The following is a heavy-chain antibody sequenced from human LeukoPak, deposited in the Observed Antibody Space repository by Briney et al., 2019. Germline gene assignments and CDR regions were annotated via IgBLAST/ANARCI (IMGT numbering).Heavy chain of an antibody. CDR1: GGSISSGPYW. D-gene: IGHD3-22*01. CDR3: ARGHSSPSAYHCNGMDV. Sequence: SETLSLTCTVPGGSISSGPYWWSWIRQHPEKGLEWIGYLYYSGNTYYNPSLKSRVSISVDTSENQLSLKLTSVTAADTAVYYCARGHSSPSAYHCNGMDVWGQGTPVTVSS. J-gene: IGHJ6*02. CDR2: LYYSGNT. V-gene: IGHV4-31*03.